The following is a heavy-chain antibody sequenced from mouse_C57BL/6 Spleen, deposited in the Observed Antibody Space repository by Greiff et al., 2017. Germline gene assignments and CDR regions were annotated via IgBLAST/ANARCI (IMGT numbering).Heavy chain of an antibody. CDR3: ANREGGGYDGTYAMDY. Sequence: VQLQQSGAELVKPGASVKLSCKASGYTFTEYPIHWVKQRSGQGLEWIGWFYPGSGSIKYNEKFKDKATLTADKSSSTVYLELSRLTSADSAVYFGANREGGGYDGTYAMDYWGQGTSVTVSS. J-gene: IGHJ4*01. CDR1: GYTFTEYP. V-gene: IGHV1-62-2*01. D-gene: IGHD2-2*01. CDR2: FYPGSGSI.